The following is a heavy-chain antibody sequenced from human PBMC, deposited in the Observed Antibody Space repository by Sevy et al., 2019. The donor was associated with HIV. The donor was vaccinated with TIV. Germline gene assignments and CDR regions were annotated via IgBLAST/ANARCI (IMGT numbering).Heavy chain of an antibody. CDR1: GFTFSSYW. CDR2: INQDGSGK. D-gene: IGHD4-4*01. Sequence: GCLRLSCAGSGFTFSSYWMSWVRQAPGKGLEWVANINQDGSGKNYVDSVKGRFTISRDNAKNSLYLQMNSLRAEDTAVYYCARDPFSKADYWGQGTLVTVSS. CDR3: ARDPFSKADY. V-gene: IGHV3-7*01. J-gene: IGHJ4*02.